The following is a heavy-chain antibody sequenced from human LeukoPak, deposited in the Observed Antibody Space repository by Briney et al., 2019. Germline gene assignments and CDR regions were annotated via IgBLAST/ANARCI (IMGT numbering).Heavy chain of an antibody. CDR2: ISDSGANT. Sequence: GGSLRLSCAASGFTFSTYAMSWVRQAPGKGLEWVSTISDSGANTYYADSVKGRFSISRDNAKNTLYLQMNSLRAEDTAVYYCGRDLGGRSGYWGQGTLVTVSS. J-gene: IGHJ4*02. CDR3: GRDLGGRSGY. CDR1: GFTFSTYA. V-gene: IGHV3-23*01. D-gene: IGHD1-26*01.